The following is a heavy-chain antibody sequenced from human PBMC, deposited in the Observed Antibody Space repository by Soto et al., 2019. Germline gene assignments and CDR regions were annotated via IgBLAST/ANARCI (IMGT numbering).Heavy chain of an antibody. V-gene: IGHV3-30*03. D-gene: IGHD6-13*01. CDR1: GFTFSSYG. CDR2: ISYDGSNK. CDR3: ATAPPNSSPDH. J-gene: IGHJ5*02. Sequence: PGGSLRLSCAASGFTFSSYGMHWVRQAPGKGLEWVAVISYDGSNKYYADSVKGRFTISRDNSKNTLYLQMNSLRAEDTAVYYCATAPPNSSPDHWGQGTLVTVSS.